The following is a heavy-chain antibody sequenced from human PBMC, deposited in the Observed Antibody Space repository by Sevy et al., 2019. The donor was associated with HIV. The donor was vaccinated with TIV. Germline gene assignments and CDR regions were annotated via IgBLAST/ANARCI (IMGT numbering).Heavy chain of an antibody. V-gene: IGHV3-7*01. J-gene: IGHJ3*02. D-gene: IGHD2-15*01. Sequence: GGSLILSCAAPGFTFSSYWMSWVRQAPGKGLEWVANIKQDGSEKYYVDSVKGRFTISRDNAKNSLYLQMNSLRAEDTAVYYCARDFGYCSGGSCPDDAFDIWGQGTMVTVSS. CDR3: ARDFGYCSGGSCPDDAFDI. CDR1: GFTFSSYW. CDR2: IKQDGSEK.